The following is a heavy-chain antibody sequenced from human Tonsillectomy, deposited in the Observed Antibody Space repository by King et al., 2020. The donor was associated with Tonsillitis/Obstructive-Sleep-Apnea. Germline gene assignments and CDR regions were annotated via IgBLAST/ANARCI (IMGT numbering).Heavy chain of an antibody. CDR2: ISYDGSDN. CDR1: GFTFRSYA. D-gene: IGHD2-2*01. V-gene: IGHV3-30*04. Sequence: VQLVESGGGVVQPGRSLRLSCAASGFTFRSYAMHWVRQAPGKGLEWVAVISYDGSDNHYADSVKGRFTISRDNSNNTLYLQMNSLRAEDTAVYYCAGRYCSSISCPEYFHHWGEGTLVTVSS. J-gene: IGHJ1*01. CDR3: AGRYCSSISCPEYFHH.